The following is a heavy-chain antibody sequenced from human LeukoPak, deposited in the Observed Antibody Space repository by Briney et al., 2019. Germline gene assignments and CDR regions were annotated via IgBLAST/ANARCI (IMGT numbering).Heavy chain of an antibody. V-gene: IGHV3-23*01. CDR1: GFTFSRYA. Sequence: PGGSLRLSCAASGFTFSRYAMAWVRQAPGKGLEWVSAISGSGTGTHYADSVKGRFTVSRDNSKNTLYPQLNSLRAEDTAVYYCAKDSWHVVVPAANYDPWGQGALVTVSS. J-gene: IGHJ5*02. D-gene: IGHD2-2*01. CDR2: ISGSGTGT. CDR3: AKDSWHVVVPAANYDP.